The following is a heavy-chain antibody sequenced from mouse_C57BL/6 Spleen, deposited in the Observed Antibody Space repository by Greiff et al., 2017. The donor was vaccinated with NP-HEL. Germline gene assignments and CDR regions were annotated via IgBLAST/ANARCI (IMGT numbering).Heavy chain of an antibody. CDR2: INPGSGGT. CDR3: ARGGDY. CDR1: GYAFTNYL. Sequence: VQLQQSGAELVRPGTSVKVSCKASGYAFTNYLIEWVKQRPGQGLEWIGVINPGSGGTNYNEKFKGKATLTADKSTSTAYMQLSSLTYEDSAVYFCARGGDYWGQGTTLTVSS. J-gene: IGHJ2*01. V-gene: IGHV1-54*01.